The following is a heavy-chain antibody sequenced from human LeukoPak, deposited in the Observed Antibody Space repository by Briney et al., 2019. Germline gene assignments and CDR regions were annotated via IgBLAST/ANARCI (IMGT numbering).Heavy chain of an antibody. V-gene: IGHV3-21*04. Sequence: GGSLRLSCTGSGFTFSIYNMNWVRQAPGKGLEWVALISSSSGYIYYTDSVKGRFTISRDNAKNSLYLQMNSLRAEDTAVYYCAKESALYSSSPFDYWGQGTLVTVSA. CDR1: GFTFSIYN. CDR2: ISSSSGYI. D-gene: IGHD6-6*01. CDR3: AKESALYSSSPFDY. J-gene: IGHJ4*02.